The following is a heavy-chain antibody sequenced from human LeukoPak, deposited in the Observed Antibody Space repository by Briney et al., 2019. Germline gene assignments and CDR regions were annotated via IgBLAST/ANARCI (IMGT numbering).Heavy chain of an antibody. CDR2: ISYDGSNK. V-gene: IGHV3-30*18. J-gene: IGHJ6*02. Sequence: PGKSLRLSCAASVFTFGSYSMHWVRQAPGKGLEWVAVISYDGSNKYYADSVKGRFTISRDNSKNTLYLQMDSLRAEDTAVYYCAKEHQGSCGMDVWGQGTTVTVSS. CDR1: VFTFGSYS. CDR3: AKEHQGSCGMDV.